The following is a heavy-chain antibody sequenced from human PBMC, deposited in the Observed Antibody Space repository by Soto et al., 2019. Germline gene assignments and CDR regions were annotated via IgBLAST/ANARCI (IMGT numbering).Heavy chain of an antibody. CDR3: AKDLEIRGGGGMDV. J-gene: IGHJ6*02. Sequence: EMQLLESEGGLVQPGGSLRLSCGVSGFTFNRFGMNWVRQAPGKGPEWDTAITGSGGTTYYADSVRGRFTVSRDNSKNTLYLQMNSLRADDTAIYYCAKDLEIRGGGGMDVWGQGTTVTVSS. CDR2: ITGSGGTT. CDR1: GFTFNRFG. V-gene: IGHV3-23*01. D-gene: IGHD3-10*01.